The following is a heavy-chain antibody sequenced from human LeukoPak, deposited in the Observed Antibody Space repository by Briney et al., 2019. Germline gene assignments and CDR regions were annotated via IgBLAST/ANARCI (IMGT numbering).Heavy chain of an antibody. CDR1: GFTFSSYE. D-gene: IGHD4-17*01. J-gene: IGHJ4*02. CDR3: ARSGDYEDNY. Sequence: GGSLRLSCAASGFTFSSYEMNWVRQAPGKGLEWVSYISSSCSTIYYADSVKGRFTISRDNAKNSLYLQMNSLRAEDTAVYYCARSGDYEDNYWGQGTLVTVSS. V-gene: IGHV3-48*03. CDR2: ISSSCSTI.